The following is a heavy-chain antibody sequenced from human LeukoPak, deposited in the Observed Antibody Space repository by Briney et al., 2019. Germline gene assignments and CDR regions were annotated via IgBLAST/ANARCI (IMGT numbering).Heavy chain of an antibody. D-gene: IGHD7-27*01. CDR3: VRTPPNWGFDY. Sequence: ASVKVSCKASGYTFTSYYMHWVRQAPGQGLEWMGIINPSGGSTSYAQKFQGRVTMTRDTSTSTVYMELSSLRSEDTAIYYCVRTPPNWGFDYWGQGTLVTVSS. V-gene: IGHV1-46*01. CDR1: GYTFTSYY. J-gene: IGHJ4*02. CDR2: INPSGGST.